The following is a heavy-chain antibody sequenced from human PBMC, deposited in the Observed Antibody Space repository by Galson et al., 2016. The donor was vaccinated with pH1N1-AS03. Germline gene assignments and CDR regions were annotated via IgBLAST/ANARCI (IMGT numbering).Heavy chain of an antibody. Sequence: SLRLSCAASGFNFSASAMHWVRQTSGKGLEWIGRIRAKAYNYATEYAAPVRGRFTISKDDSKNTAVLEMNSLTIEDTAVYYCTRHPRRAAGGLGGFDPWGPGTLVTVSS. D-gene: IGHD6-13*01. CDR2: IRAKAYNYAT. V-gene: IGHV3-73*01. J-gene: IGHJ5*02. CDR1: GFNFSASA. CDR3: TRHPRRAAGGLGGFDP.